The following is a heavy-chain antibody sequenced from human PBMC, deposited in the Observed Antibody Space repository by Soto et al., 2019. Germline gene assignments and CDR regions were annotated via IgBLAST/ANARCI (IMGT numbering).Heavy chain of an antibody. CDR1: GDSVSSNSAA. D-gene: IGHD3-3*01. Sequence: PSPTLSLTCAISGDSVSSNSAAWNWTRQSPSRGLEWLGRTYYRSKWYNDYAVSVKSRITINPVTSKNKISLQLTPVTPEDTAAYYCASTKAHSGFWSSFTPSWFDPWRQGTLFTVSS. V-gene: IGHV6-1*01. CDR2: TYYRSKWYN. J-gene: IGHJ5*02. CDR3: ASTKAHSGFWSSFTPSWFDP.